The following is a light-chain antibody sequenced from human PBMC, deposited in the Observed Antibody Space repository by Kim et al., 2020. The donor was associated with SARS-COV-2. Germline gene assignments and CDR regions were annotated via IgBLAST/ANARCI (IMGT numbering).Light chain of an antibody. CDR3: QQGYSSPLT. CDR1: QSITTY. Sequence: ESVGDRVTLPCPASQSITTYLNWYHQKPGKAPRLLIYCASTLQSGVPSRFSGSGSGTDFTLIISSLQPEDFATYYCQQGYSSPLTFGGGTKVDIK. CDR2: CAS. V-gene: IGKV1-39*01. J-gene: IGKJ4*01.